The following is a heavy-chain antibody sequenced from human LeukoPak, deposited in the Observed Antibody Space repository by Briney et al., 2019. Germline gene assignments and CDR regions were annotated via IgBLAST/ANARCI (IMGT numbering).Heavy chain of an antibody. CDR1: GFTFSRYG. J-gene: IGHJ6*02. CDR2: IRYDGSNK. V-gene: IGHV3-30*02. D-gene: IGHD2-15*01. CDR3: ARPARLYCSGGSCYAGYYGMDV. Sequence: AGGPLRLSCAASGFTFSRYGMHWVRQAPGKGLEWVAFIRYDGSNKYYADSVKGRFTISRDNSKNTLYLQMNSLRAEDTAVYYCARPARLYCSGGSCYAGYYGMDVWGQGTTVTVPS.